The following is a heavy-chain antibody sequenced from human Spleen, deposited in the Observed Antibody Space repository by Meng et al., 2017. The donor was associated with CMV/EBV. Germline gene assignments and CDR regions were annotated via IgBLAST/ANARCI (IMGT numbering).Heavy chain of an antibody. V-gene: IGHV4-31*02. CDR1: GASIRGGGFS. Sequence: GASIRGGGFSCNRIRRPADKGLEWRGYFYSDVPTYYNPSLKSRLAISPVTPKNQFSLTLTSVTAADPAVYYCARGGYTSGSGWFAPWGQGTLVTVSS. CDR3: ARGGYTSGSGWFAP. J-gene: IGHJ5*02. CDR2: FYSDVPT. D-gene: IGHD1-1*01.